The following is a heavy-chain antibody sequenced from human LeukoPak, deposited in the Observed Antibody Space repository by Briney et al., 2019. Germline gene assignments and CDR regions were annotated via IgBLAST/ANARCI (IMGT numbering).Heavy chain of an antibody. Sequence: GGSLRLSCAASGFTFDDYAMHWVRRAPGKGLEWVSGISWNSGSIGYADSVKGRFTISRDNAKNSLYLQMNSLRAEDTALYYCARLTSSKADGMDVWGQGTTVTVSS. V-gene: IGHV3-9*01. CDR2: ISWNSGSI. CDR3: ARLTSSKADGMDV. CDR1: GFTFDDYA. D-gene: IGHD1-14*01. J-gene: IGHJ6*02.